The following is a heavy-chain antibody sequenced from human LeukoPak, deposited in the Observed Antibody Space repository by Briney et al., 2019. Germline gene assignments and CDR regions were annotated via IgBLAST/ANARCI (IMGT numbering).Heavy chain of an antibody. CDR2: INQDGSGE. CDR3: LTTYSSHWYNEGNY. J-gene: IGHJ4*02. Sequence: GGSLRLSCAASGFTFSNYAMSWVRQAPGKGLEWVAKINQDGSGEYYLDSVKGRFTISRDNAKNSLYLQMNSLRADDTAVYFCLTTYSSHWYNEGNYWGQGTLVTVSS. CDR1: GFTFSNYA. V-gene: IGHV3-7*01. D-gene: IGHD6-19*01.